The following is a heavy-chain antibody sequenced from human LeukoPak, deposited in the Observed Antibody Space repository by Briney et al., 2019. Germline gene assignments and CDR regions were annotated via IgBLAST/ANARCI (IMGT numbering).Heavy chain of an antibody. V-gene: IGHV1-69*05. Sequence: GSSVKVSCKASGGTFSSYAISWARQAPGQGLEWMGRIIPIFGTANYAQKFQGRVTITTDESTSTAYMELSSLRSEDTAVYYCARRGEVSQAEFDYWGQGTLVTVSS. J-gene: IGHJ4*02. CDR2: IIPIFGTA. D-gene: IGHD3-10*01. CDR1: GGTFSSYA. CDR3: ARRGEVSQAEFDY.